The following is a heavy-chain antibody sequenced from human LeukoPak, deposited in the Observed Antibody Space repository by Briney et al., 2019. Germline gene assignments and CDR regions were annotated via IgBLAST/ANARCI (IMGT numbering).Heavy chain of an antibody. Sequence: PSETLSLTCTVSGGSISSYYWSWIRQPPGKGLEWIGYIYYSGSTNYNPSLKSRVTISVDTSKNQFSLKLSSVTAADTAVYYCARVGNSGSYYPWGQGTLVTASS. V-gene: IGHV4-59*01. D-gene: IGHD1-26*01. CDR2: IYYSGST. CDR1: GGSISSYY. J-gene: IGHJ5*02. CDR3: ARVGNSGSYYP.